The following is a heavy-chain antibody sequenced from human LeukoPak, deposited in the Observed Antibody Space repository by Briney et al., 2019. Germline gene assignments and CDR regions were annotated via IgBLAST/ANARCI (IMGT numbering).Heavy chain of an antibody. J-gene: IGHJ4*02. CDR2: IKQDGSEK. CDR1: GFTFSYYW. Sequence: GGSLRLSCAASGFTFSYYWMGWVRQAPGKGLEWVANIKQDGSEKYYVDSVKGRFTISRDDAKNSLYLQMNSMRAEDTAVYYCARDEHQYYHASSGRFDYWGQGILVTVSS. CDR3: ARDEHQYYHASSGRFDY. V-gene: IGHV3-7*04. D-gene: IGHD3-22*01.